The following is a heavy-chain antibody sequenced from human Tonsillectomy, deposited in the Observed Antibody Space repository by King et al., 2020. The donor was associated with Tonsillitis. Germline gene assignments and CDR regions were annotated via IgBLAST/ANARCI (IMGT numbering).Heavy chain of an antibody. D-gene: IGHD1-26*01. CDR2: INPNSGGT. CDR1: GYTFTDYF. CDR3: ARPWRNEWELLSLES. Sequence: HVQLVESGAEVKKPGASVKVSCKTSGYTFTDYFMHWVRQAPGQGLEWMGWINPNSGGTNYAQKFQGRVTMTRDTSINTAYMELSRLRSDDTAVYYCARPWRNEWELLSLESWGQGTLVTVSS. J-gene: IGHJ4*02. V-gene: IGHV1-2*02.